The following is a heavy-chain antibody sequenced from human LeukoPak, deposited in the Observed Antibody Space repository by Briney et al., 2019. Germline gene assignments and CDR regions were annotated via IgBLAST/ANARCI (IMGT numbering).Heavy chain of an antibody. D-gene: IGHD6-19*01. CDR3: ARAPHEAVAGSTYMDV. V-gene: IGHV4-39*07. Sequence: SETLSLTCTVSGGSISSSSYYWGWIRQPPGKGLEWIGSIYYSGSTYYNPSLKSRVTISVDTSKNQFSLKLSSVTAADTAVYYCARAPHEAVAGSTYMDVWGKGTTVTVSS. CDR1: GGSISSSSYY. J-gene: IGHJ6*03. CDR2: IYYSGST.